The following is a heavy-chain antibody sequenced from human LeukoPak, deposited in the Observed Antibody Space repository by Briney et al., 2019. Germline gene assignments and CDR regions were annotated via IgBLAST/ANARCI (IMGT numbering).Heavy chain of an antibody. D-gene: IGHD6-13*01. CDR1: GFTFSSYE. V-gene: IGHV3-48*03. CDR2: ISTSGSPI. J-gene: IGHJ4*02. CDR3: AKGENWQQLVHF. Sequence: GGSLRLSCAASGFTFSSYEMNWVRQAPGKGLEWVSYISTSGSPIYYAGSVKGRFTISRDNSKNTLYLQMNSLRAEDTAVYYCAKGENWQQLVHFWGQGTLVTVSS.